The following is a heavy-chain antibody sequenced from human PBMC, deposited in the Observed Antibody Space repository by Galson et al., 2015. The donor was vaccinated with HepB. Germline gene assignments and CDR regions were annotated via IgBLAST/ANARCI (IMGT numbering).Heavy chain of an antibody. CDR2: INPNSGGT. D-gene: IGHD5-18*01. CDR3: ARYPTKDTAMVAVDY. Sequence: SVKVSCKASGYTFTGYYMHWVRQAPGQGLEWMGWINPNSGGTNYAQKFQGRVTMTRDTSISTAYMELSRLRSDDTAVYYCARYPTKDTAMVAVDYWGQGTLVTVSS. J-gene: IGHJ4*02. V-gene: IGHV1-2*02. CDR1: GYTFTGYY.